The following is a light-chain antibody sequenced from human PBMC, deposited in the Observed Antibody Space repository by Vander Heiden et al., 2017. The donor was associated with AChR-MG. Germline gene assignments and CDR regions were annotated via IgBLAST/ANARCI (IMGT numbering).Light chain of an antibody. V-gene: IGKV1-39*01. Sequence: DIQMTQSPSSLSASVGDRVTITCRASQSISSYLNWYQQKPGKAPKLLIYAASSLQSGVPSRFSGSGYGTDFTLTISSLQPEDFATYYCQQSYSNPPLITFGHGTKVDIK. CDR1: QSISSY. J-gene: IGKJ3*01. CDR3: QQSYSNPPLIT. CDR2: AAS.